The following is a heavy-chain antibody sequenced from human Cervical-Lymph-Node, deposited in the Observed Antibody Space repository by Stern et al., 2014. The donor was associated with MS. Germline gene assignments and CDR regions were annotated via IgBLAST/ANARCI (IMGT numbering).Heavy chain of an antibody. D-gene: IGHD3-10*01. J-gene: IGHJ4*02. CDR3: ARQNMVRGVTELDF. CDR1: GYTFTIYY. Sequence: QDQLAQSGTEVKKSGASVRVSCKASGYTFTIYYLHWVRQAPGQGLEWLGIINPSTGSTTYAQKFQDRVTMTNDTSTSTVYLEMSSLISEDTAVYYCARQNMVRGVTELDFWGQGTLVTVSS. V-gene: IGHV1-46*01. CDR2: INPSTGST.